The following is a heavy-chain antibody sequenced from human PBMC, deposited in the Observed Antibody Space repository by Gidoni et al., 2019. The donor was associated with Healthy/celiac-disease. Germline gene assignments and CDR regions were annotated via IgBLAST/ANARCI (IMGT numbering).Heavy chain of an antibody. CDR2: ISGSGGST. J-gene: IGHJ4*02. Sequence: EVQLLESGGGLVQPGGSLRLPCAASGFTFSSYALSWVRQAPGKGLEWVSAISGSGGSTYYADSVKGRFTISRDNSKNTLYLQMNSLRAEDTAVYYCAKDSYSSSWYGPFDYWGQGTLVTVSS. CDR3: AKDSYSSSWYGPFDY. D-gene: IGHD6-13*01. V-gene: IGHV3-23*01. CDR1: GFTFSSYA.